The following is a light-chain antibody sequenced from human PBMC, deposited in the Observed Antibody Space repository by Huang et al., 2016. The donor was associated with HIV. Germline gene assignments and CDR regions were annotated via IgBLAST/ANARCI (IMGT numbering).Light chain of an antibody. V-gene: IGKV1-39*01. CDR3: QQSYSTPLT. J-gene: IGKJ4*01. CDR2: AAA. Sequence: DIQMTQSPSSLSASVGDRVTITCRASQSISSYLHWYQQKPGKAPKLLLYAAASLQSGVPSRFSGSGSGTDFTLTISSLQPEDFATYYCQQSYSTPLTFGGGTKVEIK. CDR1: QSISSY.